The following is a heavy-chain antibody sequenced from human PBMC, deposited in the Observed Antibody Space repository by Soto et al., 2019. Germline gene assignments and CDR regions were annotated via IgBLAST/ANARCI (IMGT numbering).Heavy chain of an antibody. D-gene: IGHD3-16*02. V-gene: IGHV4-30-4*01. CDR1: GGSISSGDYY. J-gene: IGHJ4*02. Sequence: SETLSLTCTVSGGSISSGDYYWSWIRQPPGKGLEWIGYIYYSGSTYYNPSLKSRVTISVDRSNNQVSLRMTSVTAADTAIYYCARGDTRLGELSHDYWGQGTLVTVSS. CDR2: IYYSGST. CDR3: ARGDTRLGELSHDY.